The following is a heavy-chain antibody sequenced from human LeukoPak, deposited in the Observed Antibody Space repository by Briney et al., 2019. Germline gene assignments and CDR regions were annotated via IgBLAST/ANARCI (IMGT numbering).Heavy chain of an antibody. J-gene: IGHJ4*02. CDR2: IYRNGTT. Sequence: GGSLRLSCAASGFTVSSNYMSWVRQAPGKGLEWVSVIYRNGTTYDADSVKGRFTISRDNAKNSLYLQMNSLRAEDTAVYYCARDYWLGNRGLFYFNYWGQGTLVTVSS. V-gene: IGHV3-66*01. CDR1: GFTVSSNY. CDR3: ARDYWLGNRGLFYFNY. D-gene: IGHD3-16*01.